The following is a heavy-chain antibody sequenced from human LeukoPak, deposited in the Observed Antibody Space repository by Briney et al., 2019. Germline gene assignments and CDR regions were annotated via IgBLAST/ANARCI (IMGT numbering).Heavy chain of an antibody. CDR2: IYYSGST. Sequence: SETLSLTCTVSGGSISSYYWSWIRQPPGKGLEWIGYIYYSGSTNYNPSLKSRVTISVDTSKNQFSLKLSSVTAADTAVYYCARDPHYDSSGYSSLRYWYFDLWGRGTLVTVSS. CDR1: GGSISSYY. V-gene: IGHV4-59*01. CDR3: ARDPHYDSSGYSSLRYWYFDL. J-gene: IGHJ2*01. D-gene: IGHD3-22*01.